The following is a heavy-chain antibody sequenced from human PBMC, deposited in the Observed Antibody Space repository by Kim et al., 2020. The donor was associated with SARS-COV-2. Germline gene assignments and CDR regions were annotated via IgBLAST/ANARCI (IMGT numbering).Heavy chain of an antibody. CDR3: ARVTRCYDSSGPFDY. CDR1: GFTFSSYS. CDR2: ISSSSSYI. Sequence: GGSLRLSCAASGFTFSSYSMNWVRQAPGKGLEWVSSISSSSSYIYYADSVKGRFTISRDNAKNSLYLQMNSMRAEDTAVYYCARVTRCYDSSGPFDYWGQGNLVTVST. J-gene: IGHJ4*02. D-gene: IGHD3-22*01. V-gene: IGHV3-21*01.